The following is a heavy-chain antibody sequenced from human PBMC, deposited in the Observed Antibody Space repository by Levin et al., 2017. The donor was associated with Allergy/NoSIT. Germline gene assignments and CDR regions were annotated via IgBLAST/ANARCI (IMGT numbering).Heavy chain of an antibody. D-gene: IGHD6-13*01. J-gene: IGHJ5*02. CDR1: GFSLSTSGVG. Sequence: SGPTLVKPTQTLTLTCTFSGFSLSTSGVGVGWIRQPPGKALEWLALIYWDDDKRYSPSLKSRLTITKDTSKNQVVLTMTNVDPVDTATYYCAHSIVAVGPCWFDPWGQGTLVTVSS. CDR2: IYWDDDK. V-gene: IGHV2-5*02. CDR3: AHSIVAVGPCWFDP.